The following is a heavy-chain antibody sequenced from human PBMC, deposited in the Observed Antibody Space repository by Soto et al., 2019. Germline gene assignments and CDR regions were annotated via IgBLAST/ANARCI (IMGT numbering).Heavy chain of an antibody. D-gene: IGHD2-15*01. CDR1: GVTFSSYA. CDR3: ARGGYCSGGSCHSAFDY. CDR2: IIPIFGTA. J-gene: IGHJ4*02. Sequence: QVQLVQSGAAVKKPGSSVKVSCKASGVTFSSYALSWVRQAPGQVLQWMGGIIPIFGTANYAQKFQGRVTITADESTSTAYMELSSLRSEDTAVYYCARGGYCSGGSCHSAFDYWGQGTLVTVSS. V-gene: IGHV1-69*01.